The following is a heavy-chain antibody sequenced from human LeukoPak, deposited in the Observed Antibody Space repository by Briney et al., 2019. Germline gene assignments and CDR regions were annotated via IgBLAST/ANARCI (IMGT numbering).Heavy chain of an antibody. Sequence: SVKVSCKASGGTFGSYAISWVRQAPGQGLEWMGGIIPIFGTANYAQKFQGRVTITTDESTSTAYMELSSLRSEDTAVYYCARDRLRFGDAFDIWGQGTMVTVSS. V-gene: IGHV1-69*05. CDR1: GGTFGSYA. D-gene: IGHD3-16*01. J-gene: IGHJ3*02. CDR3: ARDRLRFGDAFDI. CDR2: IIPIFGTA.